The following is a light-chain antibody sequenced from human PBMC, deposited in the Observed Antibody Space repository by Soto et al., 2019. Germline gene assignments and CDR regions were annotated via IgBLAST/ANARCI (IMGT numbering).Light chain of an antibody. CDR2: DAS. J-gene: IGKJ1*01. Sequence: ILMTQSPATLSVSPGERATLSCRAKQSVSNNLAWYQQKPGQAPRLLIYDASTRATGIPARFSGSGSGTEFPLTISGLQSEDFAVYYCQQYNNWPPWTFGQGTKVEIK. CDR3: QQYNNWPPWT. CDR1: QSVSNN. V-gene: IGKV3-15*01.